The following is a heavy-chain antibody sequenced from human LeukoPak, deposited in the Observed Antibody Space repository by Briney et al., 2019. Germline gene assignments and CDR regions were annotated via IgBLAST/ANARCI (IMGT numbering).Heavy chain of an antibody. Sequence: PSETLSPTCAVYGGSFSGYYWSWIRQPPGKGLEWIGEINHSGSTNYNPSLKSRVTISVDTSKNQFSPKLSSVTAADTAVYYCAKLRYYDSSGYYDYWGQGTLVTVSS. J-gene: IGHJ4*02. V-gene: IGHV4-34*01. CDR2: INHSGST. CDR1: GGSFSGYY. D-gene: IGHD3-22*01. CDR3: AKLRYYDSSGYYDY.